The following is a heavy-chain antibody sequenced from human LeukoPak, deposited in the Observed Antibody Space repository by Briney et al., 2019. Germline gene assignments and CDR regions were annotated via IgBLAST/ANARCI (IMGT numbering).Heavy chain of an antibody. D-gene: IGHD5-18*01. V-gene: IGHV3-23*01. CDR1: GLILSSYV. CDR2: ITVSGGRK. J-gene: IGHJ6*03. CDR3: ARVRGYSYGYDYYYMDV. Sequence: PGGSLRLSCAASGLILSSYVMSWVRQAPGKGLEWVSTITVSGGRKYYADSVKGRFTISRDNSKNTLYLQMNSLRAEDTAVYYCARVRGYSYGYDYYYMDVWGKGTTVTVSS.